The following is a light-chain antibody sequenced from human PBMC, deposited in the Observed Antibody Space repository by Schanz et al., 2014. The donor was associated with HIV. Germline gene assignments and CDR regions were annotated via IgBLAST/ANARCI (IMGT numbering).Light chain of an antibody. J-gene: IGLJ3*02. V-gene: IGLV1-40*01. CDR2: GDK. CDR3: AAWDDSLSIWV. CDR1: SSNIGAGYE. Sequence: QSVLTQPPSVSGAPGQRVTISCTGSSSNIGAGYEVHWYKQLPETAPKLLIFGDKNRPSGVPDRYSGSKSDTSASLAITGLQAEDEADYYCAAWDDSLSIWVFGGGTKLTVL.